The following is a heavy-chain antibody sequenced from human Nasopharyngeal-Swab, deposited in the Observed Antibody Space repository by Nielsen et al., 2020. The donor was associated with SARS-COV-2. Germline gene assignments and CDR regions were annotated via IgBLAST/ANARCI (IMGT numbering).Heavy chain of an antibody. J-gene: IGHJ4*02. V-gene: IGHV1-46*01. D-gene: IGHD4-17*01. Sequence: ASVKVSCTASGYTFTSYYMHWVRQATGQGLEWMGIINPSGGSTSYAQKFQGRVTMTRDTSTSTVYMELSSLRSEDTAVYYCARDSQNLRCWDYWGQGTLVTVSS. CDR3: ARDSQNLRCWDY. CDR1: GYTFTSYY. CDR2: INPSGGST.